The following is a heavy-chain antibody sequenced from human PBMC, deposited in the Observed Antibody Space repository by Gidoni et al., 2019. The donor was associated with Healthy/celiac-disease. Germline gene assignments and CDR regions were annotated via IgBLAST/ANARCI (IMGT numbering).Heavy chain of an antibody. CDR1: GGSISSGSYY. Sequence: QVQLQESGPGLVKTSQTLSLTCTVSGGSISSGSYYWSWIRQPAGKGLEWIGRIYTSGSTNYNPSLKSRVTISVDTSKNQFSLKLSSVTAADTAVYYCASTVGWSFDLWGRGTLVTVSS. V-gene: IGHV4-61*02. CDR3: ASTVGWSFDL. D-gene: IGHD4-17*01. CDR2: IYTSGST. J-gene: IGHJ2*01.